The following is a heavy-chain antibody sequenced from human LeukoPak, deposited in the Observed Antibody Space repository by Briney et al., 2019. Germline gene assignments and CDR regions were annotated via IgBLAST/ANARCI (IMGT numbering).Heavy chain of an antibody. D-gene: IGHD1-26*01. J-gene: IGHJ5*02. Sequence: ASVKVSCKASGYTFTSYGISWVRQAPGQGLEWMGLISAYNGNTNYAQKLQGSVTMNTDTSTIKAYMELRSVRYDDTEVYYCERGGRWELSSLGAWGQGTLVTVSS. V-gene: IGHV1-18*01. CDR3: ERGGRWELSSLGA. CDR2: ISAYNGNT. CDR1: GYTFTSYG.